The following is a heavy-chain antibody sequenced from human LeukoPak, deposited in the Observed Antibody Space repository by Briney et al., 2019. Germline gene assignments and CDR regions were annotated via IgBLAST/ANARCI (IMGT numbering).Heavy chain of an antibody. CDR3: ARSPPYYYYYMDV. V-gene: IGHV4-61*02. Sequence: SETLSLTCTVSGGSISSGSYYWSWIRQPAGKGLEWIGRIYTSGSTNYNPSLKSRVTISVDTSKNQFSLKLSSVTAADTAVHYCARSPPYYYYYMDVWGKGTTVTVSS. J-gene: IGHJ6*03. CDR2: IYTSGST. CDR1: GGSISSGSYY.